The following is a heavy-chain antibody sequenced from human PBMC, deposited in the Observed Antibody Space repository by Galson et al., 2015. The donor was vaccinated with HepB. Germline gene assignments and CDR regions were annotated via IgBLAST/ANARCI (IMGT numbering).Heavy chain of an antibody. CDR1: GYTFTGYY. V-gene: IGHV1-2*02. Sequence: SVKVSCKASGYTFTGYYMHWMRQAPGQGLEWMGWINPNSGGTNYAQKFQGRVTMTRDTSISTAYMELSRLRSDDTAVYYCARAQYCSGGSCYSGGADYYYGMDVWGQGTTVTVSS. CDR2: INPNSGGT. CDR3: ARAQYCSGGSCYSGGADYYYGMDV. J-gene: IGHJ6*02. D-gene: IGHD2-15*01.